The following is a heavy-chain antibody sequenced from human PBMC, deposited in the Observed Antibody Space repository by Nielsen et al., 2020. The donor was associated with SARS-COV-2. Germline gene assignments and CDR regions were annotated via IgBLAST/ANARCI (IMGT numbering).Heavy chain of an antibody. V-gene: IGHV3-11*03. Sequence: GGSLRLSCAASGFTFTDSYMSWVRQAPGKGLEWISYISSSGAYTNYADSLKGRFTISRDNAKNSIHLQMNSLRAEDTVVYYCAKSGYCNGGICYSTEFFQDWGQGTLVTVSS. D-gene: IGHD2-15*01. J-gene: IGHJ1*01. CDR2: ISSSGAYT. CDR1: GFTFTDSY. CDR3: AKSGYCNGGICYSTEFFQD.